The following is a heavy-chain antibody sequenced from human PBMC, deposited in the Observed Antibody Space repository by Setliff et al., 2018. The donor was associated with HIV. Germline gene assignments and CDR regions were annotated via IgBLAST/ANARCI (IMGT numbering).Heavy chain of an antibody. CDR3: ARDRTGGTFDI. J-gene: IGHJ3*02. D-gene: IGHD3-16*01. CDR2: IYTSGST. CDR1: GNSIRSYY. Sequence: SETLSGTCTVSGNSIRSYYWSWIRQPAGKGLEWIGRIYTSGSTNYNPSLKSRVTMSVDTSKNQFSLKLSSVTAADTAVFYCARDRTGGTFDIWGQGTMVTVSS. V-gene: IGHV4-4*07.